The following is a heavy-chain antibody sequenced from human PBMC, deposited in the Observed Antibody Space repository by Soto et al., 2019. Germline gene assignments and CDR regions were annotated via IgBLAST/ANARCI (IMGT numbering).Heavy chain of an antibody. CDR1: GFTFSSYS. V-gene: IGHV3-48*01. CDR2: ISSSSRTI. D-gene: IGHD2-21*01. Sequence: EVQLVESGGGLVQPGGSLRLSCAASGFTFSSYSMNWVRQAPGKGLEWVSYISSSSRTIYYADSVKGRFTISRDNAKNSLYLQMNSLRAEETAVYYCASEAEFLYWVDPWGQGTLVTVSS. CDR3: ASEAEFLYWVDP. J-gene: IGHJ5*02.